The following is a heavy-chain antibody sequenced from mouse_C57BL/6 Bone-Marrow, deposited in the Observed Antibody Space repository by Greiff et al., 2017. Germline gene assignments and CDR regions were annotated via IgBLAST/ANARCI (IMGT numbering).Heavy chain of an antibody. V-gene: IGHV1-72*01. CDR2: IDPNSGGT. CDR3: ERNYYGSSYKWYFDV. Sequence: VQLQQPGAELVKPGASVKLSCKASGYTFTSYWMHWVKQRPGRGLEWIGRIDPNSGGTKYNEKFKSKATLTVDKPCSTAYMQLSSLTSEDSAVYYCERNYYGSSYKWYFDVWGTGTTVTVSS. D-gene: IGHD1-1*01. CDR1: GYTFTSYW. J-gene: IGHJ1*03.